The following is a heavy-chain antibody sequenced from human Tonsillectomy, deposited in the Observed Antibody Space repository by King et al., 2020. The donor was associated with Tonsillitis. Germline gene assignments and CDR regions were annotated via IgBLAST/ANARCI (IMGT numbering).Heavy chain of an antibody. CDR1: GYTFTSYF. CDR3: ARLTNKYGDYEGAFDI. V-gene: IGHV1-46*01. Sequence: VQLVQSGAEVEKPGASVMLSCKASGYTFTSYFMHWVRQAPGQGLEWMGIINPSGGSTTYAQKFQGRVTMTRDTSTSTVYMELSSLRSEDTAVYYCARLTNKYGDYEGAFDIWGQGTLVTVSS. J-gene: IGHJ3*02. D-gene: IGHD4-17*01. CDR2: INPSGGST.